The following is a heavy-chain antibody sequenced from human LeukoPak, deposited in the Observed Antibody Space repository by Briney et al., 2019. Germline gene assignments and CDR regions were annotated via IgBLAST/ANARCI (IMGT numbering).Heavy chain of an antibody. CDR2: INNDGGTT. CDR3: AIGGTYGSGS. J-gene: IGHJ4*02. D-gene: IGHD3-10*01. CDR1: GFTLANTW. V-gene: IGHV3-74*01. Sequence: GGSLRLSCAASGFTLANTWMHWVRQAPGKGLVWVSLINNDGGTTNYADSVKGRFTISRDNAKNTVYLQMNSLRAEDTAVYYCAIGGTYGSGSWGQGTLVTVSS.